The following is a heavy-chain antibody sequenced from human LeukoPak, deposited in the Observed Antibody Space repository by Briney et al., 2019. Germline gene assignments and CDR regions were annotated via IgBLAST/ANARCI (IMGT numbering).Heavy chain of an antibody. V-gene: IGHV3-21*01. CDR1: GFTFNSYS. J-gene: IGHJ4*02. D-gene: IGHD5-24*01. Sequence: GGSLRLFCAASGFTFNSYSMIWVRQAPGKGLEWVSSISSSSSYIYYADSVKGRFTISRDNAKNSLYLQMNSLRAEDTVVYYCASDPITFGLLQMIAYWGQGTLVTVSS. CDR2: ISSSSSYI. CDR3: ASDPITFGLLQMIAY.